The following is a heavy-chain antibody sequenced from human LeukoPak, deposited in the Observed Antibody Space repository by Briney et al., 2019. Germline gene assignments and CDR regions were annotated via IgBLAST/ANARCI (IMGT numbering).Heavy chain of an antibody. Sequence: SETLSLTCTVSGGSISSYYWSWIRQPPGKGLEWIGYIYYSGSTNYNPSLKSRVTISVDTSKNQFSLKLSSVTAADTAVYYCARGAATAATPFDYWAREPWSPSPQ. D-gene: IGHD2-2*02. CDR2: IYYSGST. CDR1: GGSISSYY. CDR3: ARGAATAATPFDY. V-gene: IGHV4-59*01. J-gene: IGHJ4*02.